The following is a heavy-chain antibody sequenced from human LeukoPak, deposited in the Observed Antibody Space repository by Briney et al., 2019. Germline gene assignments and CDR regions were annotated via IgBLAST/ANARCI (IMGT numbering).Heavy chain of an antibody. CDR3: ARSYTVLRFLEWPFDY. CDR1: GYTFTGYY. V-gene: IGHV1-2*02. J-gene: IGHJ4*02. D-gene: IGHD3-3*01. Sequence: GASVKVSCKASGYTFTGYYMHWVRQAPGQGLEWMGWNNPNSGGTNYAQKFQGRVTMTRDTSISTAYMELSRLRSDDTAVYYCARSYTVLRFLEWPFDYWGQGTLVTVSS. CDR2: NNPNSGGT.